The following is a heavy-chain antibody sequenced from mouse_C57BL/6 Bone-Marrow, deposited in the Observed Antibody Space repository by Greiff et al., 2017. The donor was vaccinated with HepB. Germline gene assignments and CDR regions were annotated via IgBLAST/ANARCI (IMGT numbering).Heavy chain of an antibody. Sequence: VQLKQSGAELVRPGASVKLSCTASGFNIKDDYMHWVKQRPEQGLEWIGWIDPENGDNEYASKFQGKATITADTSANTAYLQLSSLTAEDTAVYYCTLITTVVAHWYFDVWGTGTTVTVSS. V-gene: IGHV14-4*01. CDR3: TLITTVVAHWYFDV. D-gene: IGHD1-1*01. J-gene: IGHJ1*03. CDR2: IDPENGDN. CDR1: GFNIKDDY.